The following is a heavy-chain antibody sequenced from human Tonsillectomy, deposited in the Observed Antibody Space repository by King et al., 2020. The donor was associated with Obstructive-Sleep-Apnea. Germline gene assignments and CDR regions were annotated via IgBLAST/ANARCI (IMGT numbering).Heavy chain of an antibody. CDR2: VSIDGRRQ. CDR1: GFTFSNFE. CDR3: ARDFDY. Sequence: VQLVESGGDVVRPGTSLTISCIASGFTFSNFEIHWVREAPGKGLELVTLVSIDGRRQYYADSVKGRFTISRDNSKNTVYLQMNNLRPDDTAMYYCARDFDYWGQGTLVTVSP. J-gene: IGHJ4*02. V-gene: IGHV3-30*14.